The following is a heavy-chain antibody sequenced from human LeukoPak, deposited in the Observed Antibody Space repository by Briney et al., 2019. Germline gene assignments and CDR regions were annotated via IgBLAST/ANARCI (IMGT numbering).Heavy chain of an antibody. Sequence: GGSLGLSCAASGFTVSSNYMSWVRQAPGKGLEWVSVIYSGGSTYCADSVKGRFTISRDNSKNTLYLQMNSLRAEDTAVYYCARVSDCGGDCYPFDYWGQGTLVTVSS. CDR2: IYSGGST. CDR1: GFTVSSNY. CDR3: ARVSDCGGDCYPFDY. J-gene: IGHJ4*02. D-gene: IGHD2-21*02. V-gene: IGHV3-53*01.